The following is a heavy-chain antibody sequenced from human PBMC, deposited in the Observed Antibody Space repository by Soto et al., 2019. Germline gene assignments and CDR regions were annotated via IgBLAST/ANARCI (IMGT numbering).Heavy chain of an antibody. CDR1: GFTFSSYG. D-gene: IGHD4-4*01. CDR2: IWYDGSDK. Sequence: QVQLVESGGGVVQPGRSLRLSCAASGFTFSSYGMHWVRQAPGKGLVWVAVIWYDGSDKYYADSVKGRFTISRDNSKNTLYLQMNSLRAEDTAVYYCARDIYSFDYWGQGTLVTVSS. J-gene: IGHJ4*02. CDR3: ARDIYSFDY. V-gene: IGHV3-33*01.